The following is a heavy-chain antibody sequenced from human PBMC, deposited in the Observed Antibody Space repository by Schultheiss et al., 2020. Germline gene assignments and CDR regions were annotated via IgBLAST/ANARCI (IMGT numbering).Heavy chain of an antibody. J-gene: IGHJ5*02. D-gene: IGHD2-15*01. Sequence: GSLRLSCAVSGGSISSSNWWSWVRQPPGKGLEWIGEIYHSGSTNYNPSLKSRVTISVDKSKNQFSLKLSSVTAADTAVYYCARSWVADTFPSVWFDPWGQGTLVTVSS. CDR3: ARSWVADTFPSVWFDP. V-gene: IGHV4-4*02. CDR2: IYHSGST. CDR1: GGSISSSNW.